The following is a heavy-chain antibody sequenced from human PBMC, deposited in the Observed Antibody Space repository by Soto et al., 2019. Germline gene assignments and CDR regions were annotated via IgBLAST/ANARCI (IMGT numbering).Heavy chain of an antibody. CDR3: ARHPLLVVKNNPMSYYYYGMDV. Sequence: SETLSLTCTVSGGAISSSSYYWGWIRQPPGKGLEWIGSTYYSGSTYYNPSLKSRVTISVDTSKNQFSLKLSSVSAADTAVYYCARHPLLVVKNNPMSYYYYGMDVWGQGTTLTVS. D-gene: IGHD2-8*02. V-gene: IGHV4-39*01. CDR1: GGAISSSSYY. J-gene: IGHJ6*02. CDR2: TYYSGST.